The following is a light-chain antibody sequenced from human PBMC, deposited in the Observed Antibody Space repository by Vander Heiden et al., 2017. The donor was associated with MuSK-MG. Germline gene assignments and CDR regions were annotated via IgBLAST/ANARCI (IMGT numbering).Light chain of an antibody. CDR3: SSYTQSSTLDVL. V-gene: IGLV2-14*03. Sequence: TISCTKTSSDVTHYDSVSWYQHHPGRAPKVIIYDVSNRPSGVSDRFSGSKSGNTASLTISGLQAEDEADYYCSSYTQSSTLDVLFGGGTKLTVL. J-gene: IGLJ2*01. CDR1: SSDVTHYDS. CDR2: DVS.